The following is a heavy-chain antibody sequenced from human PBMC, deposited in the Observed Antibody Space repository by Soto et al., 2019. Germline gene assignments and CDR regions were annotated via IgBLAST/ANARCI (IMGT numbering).Heavy chain of an antibody. V-gene: IGHV3-53*01. CDR1: GFIVSRSH. J-gene: IGHJ4*02. D-gene: IGHD7-27*01. Sequence: EVQLVESGGGLTQPGGSLRLSCVVSGFIVSRSHMMWVRQAPGKGLEGVSVIYNHGQINYVDPVKGRFTIARDNSKNTIYLQMNSLKVEDTAVYYCVRVTGAERHWGQGALVTVS. CDR3: VRVTGAERH. CDR2: IYNHGQI.